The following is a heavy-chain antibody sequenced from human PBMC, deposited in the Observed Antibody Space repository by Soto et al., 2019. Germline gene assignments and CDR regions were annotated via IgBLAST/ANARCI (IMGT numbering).Heavy chain of an antibody. CDR3: AGVPYGFWSGYPPAEYFQH. CDR1: GGTFSSYA. V-gene: IGHV1-69*01. D-gene: IGHD3-3*01. J-gene: IGHJ1*01. CDR2: IIPIFGTA. Sequence: QVQLVQSGAEVKKPGSSVKVSSKASGGTFSSYAISWVRQAPGQGLEWMGGIIPIFGTANYAQKFQGRVTITADESTSTAYMELSSLRSEDTAVYYCAGVPYGFWSGYPPAEYFQHWGQGTLVTVSS.